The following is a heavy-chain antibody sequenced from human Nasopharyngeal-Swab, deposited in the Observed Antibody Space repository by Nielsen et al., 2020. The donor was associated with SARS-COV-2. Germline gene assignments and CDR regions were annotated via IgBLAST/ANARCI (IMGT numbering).Heavy chain of an antibody. CDR3: ARCDSSGYYYEPNFDL. J-gene: IGHJ2*01. CDR1: GGSISSYY. CDR2: IYYSGST. V-gene: IGHV4-59*13. D-gene: IGHD3-22*01. Sequence: SETLSLTCTVSGGSISSYYWSWIRQPPGKGLEWIGYIYYSGSTNYNPSLKSRVTISVDTSKNQFPLKLRSVTAADTAVYYCARCDSSGYYYEPNFDLWGRGTLVTVSS.